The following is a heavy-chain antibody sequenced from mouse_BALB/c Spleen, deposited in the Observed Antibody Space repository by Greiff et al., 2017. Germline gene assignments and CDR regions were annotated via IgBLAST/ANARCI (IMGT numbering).Heavy chain of an antibody. CDR2: IDPANGNT. Sequence: VQLKESGAELVKPGASVKLSCTASGFNIKDTYMHWVKQRPEQGLEWIGRIDPANGNTKYDPKFQGKATITADTSSNTAYLQLSSLTSEDTAVYYCASAYYRYDEEAEDYFDYWGQGTTLTVSS. J-gene: IGHJ2*01. CDR3: ASAYYRYDEEAEDYFDY. CDR1: GFNIKDTY. D-gene: IGHD2-14*01. V-gene: IGHV14-3*02.